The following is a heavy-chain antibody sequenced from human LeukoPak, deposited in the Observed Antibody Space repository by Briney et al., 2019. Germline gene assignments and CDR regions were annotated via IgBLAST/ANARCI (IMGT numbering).Heavy chain of an antibody. J-gene: IGHJ4*02. D-gene: IGHD2-8*01. V-gene: IGHV1-18*01. CDR1: GYTFTSYG. Sequence: ASVKVSCKASGYTFTSYGISWVRRAPGQGLEWMGWISAYNGNTNYAQKLQGRVTMTTDTSTSTAYMELRSLRSDDTAVYYCARGPYCTNGVCYTEVDYWGQGTLVTVSS. CDR2: ISAYNGNT. CDR3: ARGPYCTNGVCYTEVDY.